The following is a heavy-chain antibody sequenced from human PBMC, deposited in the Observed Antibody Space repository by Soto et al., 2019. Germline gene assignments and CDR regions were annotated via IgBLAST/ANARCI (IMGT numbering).Heavy chain of an antibody. V-gene: IGHV3-53*01. CDR2: LYRGGST. D-gene: IGHD6-19*01. CDR3: ARDSFKTGWSPNYFYYYGVDV. CDR1: GFTVSTNS. J-gene: IGHJ6*02. Sequence: PGESLKISCAASGFTVSTNSMTWVRQAPGKGLECVSVLYRGGSTYYGDSVKGRFTISRDNSKNTLYLQMNSLRAEDTAVYYCARDSFKTGWSPNYFYYYGVDVWGQGTMVTVSS.